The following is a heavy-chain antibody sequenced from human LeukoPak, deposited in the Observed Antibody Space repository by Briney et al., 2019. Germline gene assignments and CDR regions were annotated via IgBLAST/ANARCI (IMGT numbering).Heavy chain of an antibody. D-gene: IGHD2-15*01. Sequence: PSETLSLTCTVSGGSISSSSYYWGWIRQPPGKGLEWIGSIYYSGSTYYNPSLKSRVTISVDTSKNQFSLKLSSVTAADTAVYYCARRISWYYYYKDVWGKGTTVTVSS. CDR1: GGSISSSSYY. J-gene: IGHJ6*03. CDR2: IYYSGST. CDR3: ARRISWYYYYKDV. V-gene: IGHV4-39*01.